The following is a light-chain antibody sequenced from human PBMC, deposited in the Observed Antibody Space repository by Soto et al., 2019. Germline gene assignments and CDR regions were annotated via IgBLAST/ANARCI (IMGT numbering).Light chain of an antibody. CDR1: QSISSY. CDR3: QQSYSTFFS. Sequence: DIQMTQSPSSLSASVGDRVTITCRASQSISSYVNWYQQKPGKAPKLLISAASSLQSGVPSRFSGSGSGTDFTLTISSLQPADFATYYCQQSYSTFFSFGPGTKVVIK. CDR2: AAS. J-gene: IGKJ3*01. V-gene: IGKV1-39*01.